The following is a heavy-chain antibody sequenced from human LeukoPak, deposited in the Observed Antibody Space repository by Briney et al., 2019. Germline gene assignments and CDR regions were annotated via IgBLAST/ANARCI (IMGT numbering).Heavy chain of an antibody. CDR3: ASTVVVAATRSFDP. CDR1: GGSVSSGSYY. V-gene: IGHV4-61*01. CDR2: IYYSGST. D-gene: IGHD2-15*01. J-gene: IGHJ5*02. Sequence: SETLSLTCTVSGGSVSSGSYYWSWIRQPPGKGLEWIGYIYYSGSTNYNPSLKSRVTMSVDTSKNQFSLKLSSVTAADTAVYYCASTVVVAATRSFDPWGQGTLVTVPS.